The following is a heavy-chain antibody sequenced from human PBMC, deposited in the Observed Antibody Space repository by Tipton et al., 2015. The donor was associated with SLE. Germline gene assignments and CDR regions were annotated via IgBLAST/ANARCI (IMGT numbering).Heavy chain of an antibody. CDR3: AGTNYDVLTGYHRVDTFDI. V-gene: IGHV4-39*07. D-gene: IGHD3-9*01. Sequence: TLSLTCTVSGGSISSSHYYWDWIRRPPGKGLEWLGSIYSSGGTYYNPSLKSRVTISVDTSKNQFSLELSSVTAADTAVYYCAGTNYDVLTGYHRVDTFDIWGQGTMVTVSS. CDR1: GGSISSSHYY. J-gene: IGHJ3*02. CDR2: IYSSGGT.